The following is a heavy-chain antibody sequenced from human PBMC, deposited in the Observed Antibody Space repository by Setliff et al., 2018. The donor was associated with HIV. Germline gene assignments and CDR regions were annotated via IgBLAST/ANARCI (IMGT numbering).Heavy chain of an antibody. CDR2: IYPGDSAT. D-gene: IGHD6-19*01. CDR3: ARHFSVAGDAFDV. V-gene: IGHV5-51*01. CDR1: GYRFASYW. J-gene: IGHJ3*01. Sequence: GESLKISCEGSGYRFASYWIGWVRQMPGKGLEWMGIIYPGDSATRYSPSFEGQVTMSAEKSISTAYLRWSSLKASDTAIYYCARHFSVAGDAFDVWGQGTMVTVSS.